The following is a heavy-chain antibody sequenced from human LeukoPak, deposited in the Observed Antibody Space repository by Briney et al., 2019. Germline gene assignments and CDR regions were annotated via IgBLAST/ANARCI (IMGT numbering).Heavy chain of an antibody. V-gene: IGHV5-51*01. D-gene: IGHD3-22*01. CDR1: GYSFTTNW. J-gene: IGHJ4*02. CDR2: IYPGDSDT. CDR3: ARRSYDSSVYYRYMYYFDY. Sequence: GESLKISCKGSGYSFTTNWIGWVRQMPGKGLEWMGIIYPGDSDTRYSPLFQGQVTISVDKSISTAYLQWSSLKASDTAMYYCARRSYDSSVYYRYMYYFDYWGQGTLVTVSS.